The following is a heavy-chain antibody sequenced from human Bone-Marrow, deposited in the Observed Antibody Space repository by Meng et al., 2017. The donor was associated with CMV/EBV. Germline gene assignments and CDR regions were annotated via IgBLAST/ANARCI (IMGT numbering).Heavy chain of an antibody. CDR2: ISYDGTKQ. Sequence: GESLKISCVASGFTFNSYALHWVRQAPGEGLEWVALISYDGTKQYYGDSVKGRFTVSRDNSKNTLYLQMNSLRIEDTAIYSCAKERSATRGFYYDLDVWGQGTTVTGSS. CDR1: GFTFNSYA. V-gene: IGHV3-30*01. J-gene: IGHJ6*02. CDR3: AKERSATRGFYYDLDV. D-gene: IGHD5-24*01.